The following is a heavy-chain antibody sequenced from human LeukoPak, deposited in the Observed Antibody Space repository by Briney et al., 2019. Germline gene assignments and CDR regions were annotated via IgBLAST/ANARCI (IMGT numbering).Heavy chain of an antibody. CDR2: IYYSGST. CDR3: ARLGYSSSRYYFDY. J-gene: IGHJ4*02. V-gene: IGHV4-59*01. Sequence: SEILSLTCTVSGGSISSYYWSWIRQPPGKGLEWIGYIYYSGSTNYNPSLKSRVTISVDTSKNQFSLKLSSVTAADTAVYYCARLGYSSSRYYFDYWGQGTLVTVSS. D-gene: IGHD6-13*01. CDR1: GGSISSYY.